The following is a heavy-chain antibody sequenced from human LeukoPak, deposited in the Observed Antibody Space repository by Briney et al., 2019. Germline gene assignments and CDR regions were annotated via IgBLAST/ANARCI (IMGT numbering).Heavy chain of an antibody. Sequence: GGSLRLSCAASGFTFNSYAMSWVRQAPGKGLEWVSTIGTSAHSTYYSDSVKGRFTISRDNSKNTLYLQMNSLRADDTAVYYCAKPEGGNYFTHNYFHPWGQGTLVAVSS. D-gene: IGHD1-26*01. CDR1: GFTFNSYA. CDR2: IGTSAHST. V-gene: IGHV3-23*01. CDR3: AKPEGGNYFTHNYFHP. J-gene: IGHJ5*02.